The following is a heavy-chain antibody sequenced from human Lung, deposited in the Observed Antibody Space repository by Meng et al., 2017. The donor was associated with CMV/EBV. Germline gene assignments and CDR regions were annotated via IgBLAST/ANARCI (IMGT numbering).Heavy chain of an antibody. D-gene: IGHD5-18*01. CDR1: GFTFSGYE. CDR3: ATYNGYSLFFDY. Sequence: GGSXRLXXATSGFTFSGYEMNWVRQAPGKGLEWVSYISTRGTTIYYADSVKGRFTISRDNAKGSLFLQMNNLRAEDTAIYYCATYNGYSLFFDYWGQGALVTVSS. CDR2: ISTRGTTI. V-gene: IGHV3-48*03. J-gene: IGHJ4*02.